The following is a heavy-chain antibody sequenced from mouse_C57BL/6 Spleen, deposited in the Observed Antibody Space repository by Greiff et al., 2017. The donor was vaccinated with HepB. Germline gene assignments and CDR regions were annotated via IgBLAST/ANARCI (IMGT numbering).Heavy chain of an antibody. V-gene: IGHV1-55*01. D-gene: IGHD2-1*01. CDR3: ARIYYGDWYFDV. CDR2: IYPGSGST. CDR1: GYTFTSYW. Sequence: QVQLQQPGAELVKPGASVKMSCKASGYTFTSYWITWVKQRPGQGLEWIGDIYPGSGSTNYNEKFKSKATLTVDTSSSTAYMQLSSLTSEDSAVYYYARIYYGDWYFDVWGTGTTVTVSS. J-gene: IGHJ1*03.